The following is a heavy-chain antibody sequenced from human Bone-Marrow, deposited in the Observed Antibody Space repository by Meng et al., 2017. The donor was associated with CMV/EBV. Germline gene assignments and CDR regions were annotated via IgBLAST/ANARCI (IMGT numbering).Heavy chain of an antibody. V-gene: IGHV1-69*05. CDR2: IIPIFGTA. J-gene: IGHJ6*02. CDR3: ARAGITMVRGVYYYYGMDV. D-gene: IGHD3-10*01. CDR1: GGSFSSYA. Sequence: SVMVSCKASGGSFSSYAISWVRQAPGQGLEWMGGIIPIFGTANYAQKFQGRVTITTDESTSTAYMELSSLRSEDTAVYYCARAGITMVRGVYYYYGMDVWGQGTTVTVSS.